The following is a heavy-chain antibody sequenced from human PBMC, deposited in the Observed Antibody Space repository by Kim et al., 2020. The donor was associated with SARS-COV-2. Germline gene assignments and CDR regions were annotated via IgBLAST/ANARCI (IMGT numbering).Heavy chain of an antibody. CDR2: I. V-gene: IGHV3-21*01. Sequence: IYYADSVKGRFTISRDNAKNSLYLQMNSLRAEDTAVYYCARSTVTLSLDYWGQGTLVTVSS. D-gene: IGHD4-17*01. CDR3: ARSTVTLSLDY. J-gene: IGHJ4*02.